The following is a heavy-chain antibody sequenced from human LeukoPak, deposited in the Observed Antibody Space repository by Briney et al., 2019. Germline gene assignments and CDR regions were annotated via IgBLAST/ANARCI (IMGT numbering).Heavy chain of an antibody. CDR1: GFTFSSYE. D-gene: IGHD6-13*01. CDR2: ISSTGSPK. V-gene: IGHV3-48*03. J-gene: IGHJ4*02. Sequence: GGSLRLSCAASGFTFSSYEMNWVRQAPGKGLEWVSYISSTGSPKYCADSVKGRFTISRDNNKNFLYLQMNSLRSEDTAFYYCARGVPGSSSWDYFDYWGQGTLVTVSS. CDR3: ARGVPGSSSWDYFDY.